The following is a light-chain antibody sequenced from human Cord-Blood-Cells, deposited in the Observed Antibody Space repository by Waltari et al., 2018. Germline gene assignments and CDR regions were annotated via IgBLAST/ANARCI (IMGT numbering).Light chain of an antibody. CDR2: EDN. J-gene: IGLJ1*01. CDR1: SGSIASNY. CDR3: QSYDSSNQV. V-gene: IGLV6-57*02. Sequence: SVSESPGKTVTISCTGSSGSIASNYVQWYQQHPGSAPTPVIYEDNQRPSGVPERFSGSIDSSSNSASLTIPGLKTEDEADYYWQSYDSSNQVFGTGTKVTVL.